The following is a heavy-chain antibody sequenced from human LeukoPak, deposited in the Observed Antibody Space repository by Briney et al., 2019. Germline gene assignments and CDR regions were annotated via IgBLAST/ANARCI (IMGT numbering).Heavy chain of an antibody. V-gene: IGHV3-74*01. D-gene: IGHD2-2*01. J-gene: IGHJ6*03. CDR2: INSDGSST. Sequence: PGGSLRLSCAASGFTFSSYWMHWVRQAPGKGLVWVSRINSDGSSTSYADSVKGRFTISRDNAKNTLYLQMNSLRAEDTAVYYCARGSSSTSLYYYYYYMDVWGKGTTVTVSS. CDR1: GFTFSSYW. CDR3: ARGSSSTSLYYYYYYMDV.